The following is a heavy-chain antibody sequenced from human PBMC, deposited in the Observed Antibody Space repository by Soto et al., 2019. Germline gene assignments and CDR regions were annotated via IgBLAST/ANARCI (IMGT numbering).Heavy chain of an antibody. D-gene: IGHD2-8*02. V-gene: IGHV4-34*01. CDR3: ARDKITGLFDY. Sequence: SETLSLTCAVYGGSFSGYYWTWIRQPPGTGLEWIGEINHSGSTNYNQSLKSRVTISVDTSKNQFSLKLTSVTAADSAVYYCARDKITGLFDYWGQGTLVTVSS. CDR2: INHSGST. J-gene: IGHJ4*02. CDR1: GGSFSGYY.